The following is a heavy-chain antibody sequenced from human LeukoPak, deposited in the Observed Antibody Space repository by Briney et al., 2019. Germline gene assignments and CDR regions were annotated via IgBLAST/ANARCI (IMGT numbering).Heavy chain of an antibody. Sequence: PGGSLRLSCAASGFTFSSYSMNWVRQAPGKGLEWVSYISNSGGTIYYGDSVKGRFILSRDNAKNSLYLHLNSLRDEDTAVYFCARVSAGHVFDIWGQGTMVTVSS. CDR2: ISNSGGTI. CDR3: ARVSAGHVFDI. J-gene: IGHJ3*02. V-gene: IGHV3-48*02. CDR1: GFTFSSYS.